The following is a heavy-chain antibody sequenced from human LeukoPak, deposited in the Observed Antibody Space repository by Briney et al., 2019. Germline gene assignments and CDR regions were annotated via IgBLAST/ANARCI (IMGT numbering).Heavy chain of an antibody. D-gene: IGHD3-10*01. CDR2: ISGSGGGT. J-gene: IGHJ4*02. V-gene: IGHV3-23*01. CDR3: AKRGVVVRVFLVGFHKEANYFDS. Sequence: GGSLRLSCAVSGITLSNYGMSWVRQAPGKGLEWVAGISGSGGGTNYADSVKGRFTISRDNSKNTLYLQMNSLRAEDTAVYFCAKRGVVVRVFLVGFHKEANYFDSWGQGALVTVSS. CDR1: GITLSNYG.